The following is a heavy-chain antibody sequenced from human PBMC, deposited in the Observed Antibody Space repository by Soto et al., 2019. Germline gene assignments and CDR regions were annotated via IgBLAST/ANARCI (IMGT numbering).Heavy chain of an antibody. CDR2: IDWDDDK. V-gene: IGHV2-70*01. J-gene: IGHJ6*02. Sequence: SGPTLVNPTQTLTLTCTFSGFSLTTSGMSVSWIRQPPGKALEWLALIDWDDDKYYSASLKTRLTISKDTSKNQVVLTMTNMDPVATATPDRARTPATTTALCYYYGMDVCGQGTTVTVSS. D-gene: IGHD2-21*02. CDR1: GFSLTTSGMS. CDR3: ARTPATTTALCYYYGMDV.